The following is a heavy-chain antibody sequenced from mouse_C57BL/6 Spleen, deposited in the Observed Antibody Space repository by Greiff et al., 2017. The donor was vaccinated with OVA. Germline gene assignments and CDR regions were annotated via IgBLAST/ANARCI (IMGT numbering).Heavy chain of an antibody. Sequence: VQRVESGPELVKPGASVKISCKASGYAFSSSWLNWVKQRPGKGLEWIGRIYPGDGDTNYNGKFKGKATLTADTSSSTAYMQLSSLTSEDAAVYFCARWDYGHFDYWGQGTTLTVSS. J-gene: IGHJ2*01. CDR1: GYAFSSSW. CDR2: IYPGDGDT. D-gene: IGHD2-4*01. V-gene: IGHV1-82*01. CDR3: ARWDYGHFDY.